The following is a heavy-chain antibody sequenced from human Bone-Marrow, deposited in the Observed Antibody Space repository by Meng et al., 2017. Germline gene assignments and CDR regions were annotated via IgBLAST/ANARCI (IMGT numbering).Heavy chain of an antibody. CDR3: VRVDTVRGVWMPPFDY. J-gene: IGHJ4*02. Sequence: ASVKVSCKASGYTFTGYYMHWVRQAPGQGLEWMGWINPNSGGTNYAQKFQGRVTMTRDTSISTAYMELSRLRSDDTAVYYCVRVDTVRGVWMPPFDYWGQGTLVTVSS. CDR2: INPNSGGT. D-gene: IGHD3-10*01. CDR1: GYTFTGYY. V-gene: IGHV1-2*02.